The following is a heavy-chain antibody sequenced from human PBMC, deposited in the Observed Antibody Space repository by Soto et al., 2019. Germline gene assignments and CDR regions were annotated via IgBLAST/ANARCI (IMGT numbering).Heavy chain of an antibody. V-gene: IGHV4-39*01. CDR3: ARQPYDSTGYYYGA. D-gene: IGHD3-22*01. CDR2: MYSGGNT. Sequence: SETLSLTCTVSGGSFSSSTYYWGWIRQPPGKGLEWIGSMYSGGNTYYNPSLKSRVTVSVDTSKDHFSLKLTSVTAADTAMYYCARQPYDSTGYYYGAWGQGTLVTVSS. J-gene: IGHJ5*02. CDR1: GGSFSSSTYY.